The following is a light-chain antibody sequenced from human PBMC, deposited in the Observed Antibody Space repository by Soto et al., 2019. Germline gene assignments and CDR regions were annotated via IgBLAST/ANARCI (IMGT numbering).Light chain of an antibody. Sequence: EILMTQSPVTLSVSPGERATLSCRASQSVSSNLAWYQQKPGQAPSLLIYGAFTRATGIPARFSGTGSGTEFTLTISSLEPEDFAVYYCQQRSNLITFGQVTRLDIK. J-gene: IGKJ5*01. CDR3: QQRSNLIT. CDR1: QSVSSN. CDR2: GAF. V-gene: IGKV3-11*01.